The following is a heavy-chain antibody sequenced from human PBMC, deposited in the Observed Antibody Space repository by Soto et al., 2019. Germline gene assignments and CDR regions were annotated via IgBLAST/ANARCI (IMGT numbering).Heavy chain of an antibody. CDR1: GYTFINYH. J-gene: IGHJ5*02. CDR3: ARMASSGTLYWFDP. Sequence: ASVKVSCKASGYTFINYHISWPRQATGQGLEWMGWMNPGSGKTGYANKFQGRVTMTRDASTSTAHLELSSLTSEDTAVYYCARMASSGTLYWFDPWGQGTLVTVSA. CDR2: MNPGSGKT. D-gene: IGHD3-10*01. V-gene: IGHV1-8*02.